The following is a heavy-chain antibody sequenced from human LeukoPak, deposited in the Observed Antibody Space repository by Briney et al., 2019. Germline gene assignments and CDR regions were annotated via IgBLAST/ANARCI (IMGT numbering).Heavy chain of an antibody. Sequence: PGGSLILSCAASGFTVSSYYMTWVRQAPGKGLEWVSSISGSGDRTMYADSVKGRFTISRDNFKNTLYLQMNSLRAEDTAVYHCAKDPNGDYIGAFDMWGQGTMVTVSS. CDR1: GFTVSSYY. CDR2: ISGSGDRT. J-gene: IGHJ3*02. CDR3: AKDPNGDYIGAFDM. D-gene: IGHD4-17*01. V-gene: IGHV3-23*01.